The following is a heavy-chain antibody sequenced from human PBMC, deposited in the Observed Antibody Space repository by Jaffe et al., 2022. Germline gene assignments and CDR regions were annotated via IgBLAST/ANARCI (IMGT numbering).Heavy chain of an antibody. Sequence: EVQLLESGGGLVQPGGSLRLSCAASGFTFSSYAMSWVRQAPGKGLEWVSAISGSGGSTYYADSVKGRFTISRDNSKNTLYLQMNSLRAEDTAVYYCAKVLEMPDILTGYYSPLLDYWGQGTLVTVSS. J-gene: IGHJ4*02. CDR2: ISGSGGST. D-gene: IGHD3-9*01. CDR3: AKVLEMPDILTGYYSPLLDY. V-gene: IGHV3-23*01. CDR1: GFTFSSYA.